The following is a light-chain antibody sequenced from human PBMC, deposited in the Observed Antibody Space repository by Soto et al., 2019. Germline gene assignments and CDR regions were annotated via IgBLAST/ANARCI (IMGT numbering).Light chain of an antibody. CDR2: SAS. J-gene: IGKJ1*01. Sequence: ETVLTQSPGTLSLSPGERATLSCRASQSAFSSYLAWFQKKPGQAPRLLIYSASSRATGVPDRFSGSGSGTDFPLTISRLEAEEFAVYYCQEDGSSPWTLGQGTKVEIK. CDR3: QEDGSSPWT. CDR1: QSAFSSY. V-gene: IGKV3-20*01.